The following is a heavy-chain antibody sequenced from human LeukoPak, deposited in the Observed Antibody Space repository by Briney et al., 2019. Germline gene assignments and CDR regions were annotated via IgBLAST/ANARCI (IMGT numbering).Heavy chain of an antibody. J-gene: IGHJ4*02. Sequence: SETLSLTCTVSGGSISSSSYYWGWLRQPPGKGLEWIGSIYYSGSTYYNPSLKSRVTISVDTSKNQFSLKLSSVTAADTAVYYCASGIAAAGIPRIDYWGQGTLVTVSS. CDR3: ASGIAAAGIPRIDY. D-gene: IGHD6-13*01. V-gene: IGHV4-39*01. CDR2: IYYSGST. CDR1: GGSISSSSYY.